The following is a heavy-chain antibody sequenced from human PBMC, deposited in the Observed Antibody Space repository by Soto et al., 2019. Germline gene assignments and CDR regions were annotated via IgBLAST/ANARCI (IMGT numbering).Heavy chain of an antibody. Sequence: SETLSLTCAVYGGSFSGYYWRWIRQPPGKGLEWIGYIYYSGSTNYNPSLKSRVTISVDTSKNQFSLKLSSVTAADTAVYYCMGAGGYYYGMDVWGQGTTVTVSS. CDR1: GGSFSGYY. CDR2: IYYSGST. J-gene: IGHJ6*02. CDR3: MGAGGYYYGMDV. V-gene: IGHV4-59*01. D-gene: IGHD3-16*01.